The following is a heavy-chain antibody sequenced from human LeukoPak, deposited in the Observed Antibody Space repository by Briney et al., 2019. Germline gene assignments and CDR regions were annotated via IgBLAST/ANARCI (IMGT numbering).Heavy chain of an antibody. CDR3: AGSLLRLFDY. V-gene: IGHV4-59*01. CDR2: IYYSGST. J-gene: IGHJ4*02. Sequence: SETLSLTCTVSGGSISSYYWSWIRQPPGKGLEWIGYIYYSGSTNYNPSLKSRVTISVDTSKNQFSLKLSSVTAADTAVYYCAGSLLRLFDYWGQGTLVTVSS. CDR1: GGSISSYY. D-gene: IGHD5-12*01.